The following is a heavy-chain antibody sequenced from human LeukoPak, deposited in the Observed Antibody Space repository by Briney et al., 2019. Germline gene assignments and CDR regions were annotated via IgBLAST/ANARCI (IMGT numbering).Heavy chain of an antibody. CDR1: GGSISSYY. Sequence: SETLSLTCTVSGGSISSYYWSWIRQPAGKGLEWIGRIYTSGSTNYNPSLKSRVTMSVDTSKNQFSLKLSSVTAAGTAVYYCARDDYSNYYYYYGMDVWGQGTTVTVSS. CDR2: IYTSGST. J-gene: IGHJ6*02. CDR3: ARDDYSNYYYYYGMDV. D-gene: IGHD4-11*01. V-gene: IGHV4-4*07.